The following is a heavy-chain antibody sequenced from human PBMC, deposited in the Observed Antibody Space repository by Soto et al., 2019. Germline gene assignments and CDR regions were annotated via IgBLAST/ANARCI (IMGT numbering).Heavy chain of an antibody. V-gene: IGHV1-58*01. CDR2: IVVVSGNT. D-gene: IGHD1-1*01. Sequence: GASVKVSCKASGFTFTSSAVQWVRQARGQSIEWIGWIVVVSGNTNYAQKFQERVTITRYMSTSTAYIELSSLRSEDTAVYYCAADRNWNSIFDYWGQGTLVTVSS. CDR3: AADRNWNSIFDY. CDR1: GFTFTSSA. J-gene: IGHJ4*02.